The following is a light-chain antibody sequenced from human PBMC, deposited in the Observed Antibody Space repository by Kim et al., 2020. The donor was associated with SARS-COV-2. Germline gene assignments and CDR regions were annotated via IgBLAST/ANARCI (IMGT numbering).Light chain of an antibody. V-gene: IGLV3-21*04. CDR3: QVWDSSSDHVV. CDR2: YDS. CDR1: NIGSKS. Sequence: APGKTARITCGGNNIGSKSVHWYQQKPGQAPVLVIYYDSDRPSGIPERFSGSNSGNTATLTISRVEAGDEADYYCQVWDSSSDHVVFGGRTRLTVL. J-gene: IGLJ2*01.